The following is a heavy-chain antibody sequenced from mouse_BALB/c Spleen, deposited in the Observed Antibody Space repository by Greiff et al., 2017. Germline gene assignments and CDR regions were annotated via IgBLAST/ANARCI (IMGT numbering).Heavy chain of an antibody. Sequence: DVMLVESGGGLVQPGGSRKLSCAASGFTFSSFGMHWVRQAPEKGLEWVAYISSGSSTIYYADTVKGRFTISRDNPKNTLFLQMTSLRSEDTAMYYCARGGDYSYAMDYWGQGTSVTVSS. D-gene: IGHD1-1*01. CDR3: ARGGDYSYAMDY. CDR2: ISSGSSTI. CDR1: GFTFSSFG. V-gene: IGHV5-17*02. J-gene: IGHJ4*01.